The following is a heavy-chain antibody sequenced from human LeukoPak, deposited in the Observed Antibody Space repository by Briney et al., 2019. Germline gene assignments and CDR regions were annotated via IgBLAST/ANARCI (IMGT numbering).Heavy chain of an antibody. Sequence: SQTLSLTCTVSGGSISSGDYYWSWIRQPPGNGLEWIGYIYYSGSTYYNPSLKSRVTISVDTSKNQFSLKQSSVTAADTAVYYCARKLRFLEWLPYARWFDPWGQGTLVTVSS. CDR2: IYYSGST. V-gene: IGHV4-30-4*08. CDR1: GGSISSGDYY. CDR3: ARKLRFLEWLPYARWFDP. D-gene: IGHD3-3*01. J-gene: IGHJ5*02.